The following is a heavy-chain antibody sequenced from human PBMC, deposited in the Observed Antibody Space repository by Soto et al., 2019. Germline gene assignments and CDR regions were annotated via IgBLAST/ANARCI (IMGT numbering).Heavy chain of an antibody. CDR2: ISAYNGNT. Sequence: ASVKVSCKASGYTFTSYGISWVRQAPGQGLEWMGWISAYNGNTNYAQKLQGRVTMTTDASTSTAYMELRSLRSDDTAVYYCARDLSSPTKFDYWGQGTLVTVSS. V-gene: IGHV1-18*01. CDR1: GYTFTSYG. J-gene: IGHJ4*02. D-gene: IGHD2-8*01. CDR3: ARDLSSPTKFDY.